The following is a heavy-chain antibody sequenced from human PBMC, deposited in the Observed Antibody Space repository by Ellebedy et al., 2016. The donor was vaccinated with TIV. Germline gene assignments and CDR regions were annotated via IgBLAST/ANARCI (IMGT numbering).Heavy chain of an antibody. Sequence: GGSLRLSXAASGFSFSSYWMYWVRRAPGKGLVCVSRINGDGSVSDYADSVKGRFTISRDNAKNTVYLLMNSLRAEDTALYYCARAHGSEVGGSYSFWGQGTLVTVSS. CDR3: ARAHGSEVGGSYSF. CDR1: GFSFSSYW. J-gene: IGHJ4*02. D-gene: IGHD1-26*01. CDR2: INGDGSVS. V-gene: IGHV3-74*01.